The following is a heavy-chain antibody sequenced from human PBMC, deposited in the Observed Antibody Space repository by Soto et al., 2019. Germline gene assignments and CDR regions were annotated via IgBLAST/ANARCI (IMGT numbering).Heavy chain of an antibody. CDR3: AREGRVTTDGGLYYYGMDV. V-gene: IGHV4-59*01. Sequence: SETLSLTCTVSGGSISSYYWSWIRQPPGKGLEWIGYIHYSGSTNYNPSLKSRVTISVDTSKNQFSLKLSSVTAADTAVYYCAREGRVTTDGGLYYYGMDVWGQGTTVTVSS. CDR2: IHYSGST. J-gene: IGHJ6*02. CDR1: GGSISSYY. D-gene: IGHD4-17*01.